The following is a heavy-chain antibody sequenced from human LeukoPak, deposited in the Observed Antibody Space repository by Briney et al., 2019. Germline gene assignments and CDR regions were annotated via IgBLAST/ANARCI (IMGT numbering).Heavy chain of an antibody. CDR1: GGTFSSYA. CDR3: AREAVYDILTGYYNVGYFDY. Sequence: ASVKVSGKASGGTFSSYAISWVRQAPGQGLEWMGGIIPIFGTANYAQKFQGRVTITADESTSTAYMELSSLRSEDTAVYYCAREAVYDILTGYYNVGYFDYWGQGTLVTVSS. J-gene: IGHJ4*02. V-gene: IGHV1-69*13. D-gene: IGHD3-9*01. CDR2: IIPIFGTA.